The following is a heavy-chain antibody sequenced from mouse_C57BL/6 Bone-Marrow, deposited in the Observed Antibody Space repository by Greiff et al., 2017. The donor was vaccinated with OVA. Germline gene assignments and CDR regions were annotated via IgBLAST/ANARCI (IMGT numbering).Heavy chain of an antibody. V-gene: IGHV1-78*01. CDR1: GYTFTDHT. D-gene: IGHD1-1*01. Sequence: QVQLQQSDAELVKPGASVKISCKVSGYTFTDHTIHWMKQRPEQGLEWIGYIYPRDGSTKYNEKFKGKATLTADKSSSTAYMQLNSLTSEDSAVYFCASEEGKLRRYCAMDYWGQGTSVTVSS. CDR2: IYPRDGST. CDR3: ASEEGKLRRYCAMDY. J-gene: IGHJ4*01.